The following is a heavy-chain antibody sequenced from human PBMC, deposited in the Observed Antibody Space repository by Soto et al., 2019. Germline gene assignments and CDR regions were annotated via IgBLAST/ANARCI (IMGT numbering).Heavy chain of an antibody. CDR2: IGTAGDT. D-gene: IGHD6-13*01. CDR3: ERQGQQLVNDAFDI. Sequence: GGSLRLSCAASGFTFSSYDMHWVRQATGKGIEWVSAIGTAGDTYYPGSVKGRFTISRENAKNSLYLQMNSLRAEDTSVYYCERQGQQLVNDAFDIWGQGTMVTVSS. V-gene: IGHV3-13*01. CDR1: GFTFSSYD. J-gene: IGHJ3*02.